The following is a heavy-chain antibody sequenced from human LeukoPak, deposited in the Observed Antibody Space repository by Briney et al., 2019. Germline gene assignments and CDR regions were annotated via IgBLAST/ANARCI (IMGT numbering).Heavy chain of an antibody. V-gene: IGHV4-59*12. Sequence: SETLSLTCTVSGRSISPFYWNWIRQPPGKGLEWIGYIYYTGGTSYSPSLNSRATISVDTSKNQISLKLNSVTAADTAINDCAWGRRLVANTGAFDIWGQGTMVPVSS. D-gene: IGHD5-12*01. J-gene: IGHJ3*02. CDR1: GRSISPFY. CDR2: IYYTGGT. CDR3: AWGRRLVANTGAFDI.